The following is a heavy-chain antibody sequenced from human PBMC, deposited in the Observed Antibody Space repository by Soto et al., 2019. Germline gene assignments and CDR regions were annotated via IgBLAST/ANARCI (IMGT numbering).Heavy chain of an antibody. CDR3: ARELPTAIRGGYYYSYGMDV. D-gene: IGHD2-2*02. V-gene: IGHV3-74*01. Sequence: GGSLRLSCAPSGFIFSSYWMHWVRQAPGKGLVWVSRINSDGSSTSYADSVKGRFAISRDNAKNTLYLQMNSLRAEDTAVYYCARELPTAIRGGYYYSYGMDVWGQGTTVTVSS. CDR1: GFIFSSYW. CDR2: INSDGSST. J-gene: IGHJ6*02.